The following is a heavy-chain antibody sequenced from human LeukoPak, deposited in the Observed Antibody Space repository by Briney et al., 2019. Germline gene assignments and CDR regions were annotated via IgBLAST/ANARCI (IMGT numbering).Heavy chain of an antibody. V-gene: IGHV3-53*01. CDR1: GFTVSSNY. D-gene: IGHD4-17*01. CDR3: ASAERTVTTLLDY. Sequence: GGSPRLSCAASGFTVSSNYMSWVRQAPGKGLEWVSVIYSGGSTYYADSVKGRFTISRDNSKNTLYLQMNSLRAEDTAVYYCASAERTVTTLLDYWGQGTLVTVSS. J-gene: IGHJ4*02. CDR2: IYSGGST.